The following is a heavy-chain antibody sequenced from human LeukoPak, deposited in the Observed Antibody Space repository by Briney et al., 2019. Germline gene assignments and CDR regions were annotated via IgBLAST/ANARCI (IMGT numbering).Heavy chain of an antibody. CDR3: ARDYGSGSLHY. CDR2: INTGNGNT. V-gene: IGHV1-3*04. D-gene: IGHD3-10*01. Sequence: GVSVKVSCKASGYTFTDYAIHWVRQAPGQRLEWMGWINTGNGNTRYSQKFQDRFTIARDTSASTAYMELSSLRSEDTAVYYCARDYGSGSLHYWGQGTLVTVSS. CDR1: GYTFTDYA. J-gene: IGHJ4*02.